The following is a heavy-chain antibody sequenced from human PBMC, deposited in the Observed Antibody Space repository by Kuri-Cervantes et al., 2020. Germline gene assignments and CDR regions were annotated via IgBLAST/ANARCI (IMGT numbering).Heavy chain of an antibody. Sequence: SQTLSLTCAVSGYSISNGYYWGWIRQPPGKGLEWIGIIYHSGSTYYNPSLKSRVTISVDTSKNQFSLKLTSLTATDTAVYYCARTGRYCSGGSCYPIGYFDLWGRGTLVTDSS. CDR2: IYHSGST. CDR3: ARTGRYCSGGSCYPIGYFDL. CDR1: GYSISNGYY. J-gene: IGHJ2*01. V-gene: IGHV4-38-2*01. D-gene: IGHD2-15*01.